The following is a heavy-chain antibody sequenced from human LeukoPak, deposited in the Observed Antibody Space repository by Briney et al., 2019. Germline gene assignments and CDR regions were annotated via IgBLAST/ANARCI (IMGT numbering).Heavy chain of an antibody. CDR3: ARGAAGPLDYYYYMDV. D-gene: IGHD6-13*01. CDR2: ISAYNGST. CDR1: GGTFSSYA. V-gene: IGHV1-18*01. J-gene: IGHJ6*03. Sequence: ASVKVSCKASGGTFSSYAISWVRQAPGQGLEWMGWISAYNGSTNYAQKLQGRVTMTTDTSTSTAYMELRSLRSDDTAVYYCARGAAGPLDYYYYMDVWGKGTTVTVSS.